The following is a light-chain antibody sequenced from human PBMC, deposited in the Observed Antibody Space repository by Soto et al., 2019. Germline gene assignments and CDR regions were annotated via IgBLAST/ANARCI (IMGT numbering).Light chain of an antibody. CDR3: QQYGSSPYT. Sequence: EIVLTQSPGTLSLSPGERATLSCRASQSVRNSYLAWYQQKPGQAPRLLIYGASGRATSIPDRFSGSGSGTAVTLTISRVEHEDFAVYYCQQYGSSPYTFGQGTKLEI. CDR2: GAS. CDR1: QSVRNSY. V-gene: IGKV3-20*01. J-gene: IGKJ2*01.